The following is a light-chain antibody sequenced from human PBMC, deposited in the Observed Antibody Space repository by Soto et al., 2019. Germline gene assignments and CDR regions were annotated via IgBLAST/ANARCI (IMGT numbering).Light chain of an antibody. J-gene: IGLJ1*01. CDR3: CSYTSSDTYV. Sequence: QSVLTQPASVSASTGQSITISCTGTSNDVGGYDFVSWYQQHPGKAPKVMIYDVSNRPSGVSNRFSGSKSGNTASLTISGLQAEDEADYYCCSYTSSDTYVFGNGTKVTVL. CDR1: SNDVGGYDF. CDR2: DVS. V-gene: IGLV2-14*01.